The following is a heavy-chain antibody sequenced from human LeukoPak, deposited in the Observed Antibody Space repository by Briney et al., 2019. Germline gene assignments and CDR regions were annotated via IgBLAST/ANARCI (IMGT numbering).Heavy chain of an antibody. Sequence: SETLSLTCAVYGGSFSGYYWSWIRQPPGKGLEWIGEINHSGSTNYNPSLKSRVTISVDTSKNQFSLKLSSVTAADTAVYYCARLGPYSSSWYSSSYFQHWGQGTLVTVPS. CDR1: GGSFSGYY. J-gene: IGHJ1*01. CDR2: INHSGST. V-gene: IGHV4-34*01. D-gene: IGHD6-13*01. CDR3: ARLGPYSSSWYSSSYFQH.